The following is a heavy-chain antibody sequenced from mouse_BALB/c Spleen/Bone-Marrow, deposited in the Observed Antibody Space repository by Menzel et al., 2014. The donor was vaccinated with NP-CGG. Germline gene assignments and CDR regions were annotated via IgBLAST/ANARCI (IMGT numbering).Heavy chain of an antibody. J-gene: IGHJ4*01. CDR3: ARGGIGRSLDY. Sequence: VQLQQSGPELVKPGTLVKISCKASGYSFTDYDINWVKQRPGQGLEWIGWIYPGGGSTKYNEKFKGKATLTADRSSSTAYMQLSSLTPESSAVYFCARGGIGRSLDYWGQGTSVAVSS. V-gene: IGHV1S56*01. D-gene: IGHD3-3*01. CDR1: GYSFTDYD. CDR2: IYPGGGST.